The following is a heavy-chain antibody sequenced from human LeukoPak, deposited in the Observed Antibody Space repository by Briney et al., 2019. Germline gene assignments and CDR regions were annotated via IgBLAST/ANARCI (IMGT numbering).Heavy chain of an antibody. Sequence: PGGSLRLSCAASGFSFSVYWMHWVRQAPGKGPVWVSRIKTDGSITDYADSVKGRFTISRDNAKNSLSLQMNSLRAEDTAVYYCARPLMYYYGSETYFWFDPWGQGTLVTVSS. CDR3: ARPLMYYYGSETYFWFDP. D-gene: IGHD3-10*01. J-gene: IGHJ5*02. V-gene: IGHV3-74*01. CDR1: GFSFSVYW. CDR2: IKTDGSIT.